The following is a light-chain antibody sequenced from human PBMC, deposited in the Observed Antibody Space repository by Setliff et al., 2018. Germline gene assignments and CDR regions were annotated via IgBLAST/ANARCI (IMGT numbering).Light chain of an antibody. Sequence: QSALAQPPSASGSPGQSVTVSCTGTSSDVGNYDFVSWYQQRPGKAPKLLIYEVNKRPSGVPDRFSGSKSGNTASLTVSGLQADDEADYYCSSFAGSSTQVFGTGTKVTVL. CDR2: EVN. CDR3: SSFAGSSTQV. J-gene: IGLJ1*01. CDR1: SSDVGNYDF. V-gene: IGLV2-8*01.